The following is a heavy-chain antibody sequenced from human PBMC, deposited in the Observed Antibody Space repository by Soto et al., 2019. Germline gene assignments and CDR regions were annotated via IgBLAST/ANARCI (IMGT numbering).Heavy chain of an antibody. CDR3: ARALTPTTFWSGYVYFDY. D-gene: IGHD3-3*01. CDR1: GGSISSGGYS. J-gene: IGHJ4*02. CDR2: IYHSGST. Sequence: SETLSLTCAVSGGSISSGGYSWSWIRQPPGKGLEWIGYIYHSGSTYYNPSLKSRVTISVDTSKNQFSLKLSSVTAADTAVYYCARALTPTTFWSGYVYFDYWGQGTLVTVSS. V-gene: IGHV4-30-2*01.